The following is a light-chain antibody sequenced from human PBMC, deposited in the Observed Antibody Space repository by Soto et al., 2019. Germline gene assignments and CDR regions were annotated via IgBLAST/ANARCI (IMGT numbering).Light chain of an antibody. CDR3: QQYYNIPYT. J-gene: IGKJ2*01. CDR1: QNILYSSDNNNY. V-gene: IGKV4-1*01. CDR2: WAS. Sequence: DIVMNQSPDSLAVSLGERATINCKSSQNILYSSDNNNYLAWYQQKPGQPPKLLIYWASTRESGVPDRFSGSGSGTDFTLTISSLQAEDVAVYYCQQYYNIPYTFGQGTRLEIK.